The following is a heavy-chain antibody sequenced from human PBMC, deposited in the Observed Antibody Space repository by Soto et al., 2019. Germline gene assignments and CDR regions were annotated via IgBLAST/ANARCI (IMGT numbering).Heavy chain of an antibody. CDR1: GGSVTNSSYY. V-gene: IGHV4-39*01. CDR3: VSQRTTVPTQAYFDY. Sequence: PSETLSLTCTVSGGSVTNSSYYWGWIRQSPGKGLEWIGSVYYRGRSYSKSSVKSRVTISVDTSKNRFSLSLNSVTASDTAVYFCVSQRTTVPTQAYFDYRGPGPLVTVSS. J-gene: IGHJ4*02. D-gene: IGHD4-17*01. CDR2: VYYRGRS.